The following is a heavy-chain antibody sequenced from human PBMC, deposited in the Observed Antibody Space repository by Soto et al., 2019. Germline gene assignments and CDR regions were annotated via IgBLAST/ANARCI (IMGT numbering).Heavy chain of an antibody. CDR3: ARWRWLEYYFDY. Sequence: ASVKVSCKASGYTFTSYAIHWVRQAPGQRLEWMGWINVGNGNTEYSQKFQGRVTITRETSASTAYMELSSLRSADTAVYYCARWRWLEYYFDYWGQGTLVTVSS. CDR2: INVGNGNT. J-gene: IGHJ4*02. D-gene: IGHD5-12*01. V-gene: IGHV1-3*01. CDR1: GYTFTSYA.